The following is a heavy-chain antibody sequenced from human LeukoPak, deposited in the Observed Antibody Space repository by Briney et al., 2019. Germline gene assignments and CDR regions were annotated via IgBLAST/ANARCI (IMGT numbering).Heavy chain of an antibody. J-gene: IGHJ4*02. D-gene: IGHD1-1*01. V-gene: IGHV3-64D*06. CDR1: GFTFTSHV. CDR3: VREGLERRTNLDY. Sequence: GGSLRLSCSASGFTFTSHVMHWVRQAPGKGLQYVSGISMNVQTTYYAGSVKGRFTISRDSSKNTVYLQMNSLTAEDTAVYYCVREGLERRTNLDYWGQGPLVSVSS. CDR2: ISMNVQTT.